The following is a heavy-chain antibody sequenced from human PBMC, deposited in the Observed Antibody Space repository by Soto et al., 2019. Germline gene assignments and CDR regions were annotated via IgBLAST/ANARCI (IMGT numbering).Heavy chain of an antibody. Sequence: GESLKISCKGSGYSFTSYWIGWVRQMPGKGLEWMGIIYPGDSDTRYSPSFQGQVTISADKSISTAYLQWSSLKASDTAMYYCARLSSSGFFFYYGMDVWGQGTTVTSP. J-gene: IGHJ6*02. CDR2: IYPGDSDT. V-gene: IGHV5-51*01. CDR1: GYSFTSYW. CDR3: ARLSSSGFFFYYGMDV. D-gene: IGHD6-6*01.